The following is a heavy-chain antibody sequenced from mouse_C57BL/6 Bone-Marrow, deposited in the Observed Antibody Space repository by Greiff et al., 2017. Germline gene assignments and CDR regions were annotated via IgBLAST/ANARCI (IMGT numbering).Heavy chain of an antibody. D-gene: IGHD2-3*01. CDR1: GFNFKDDY. Sequence: VQLQQSGAELVRPGASVKLSCTASGFNFKDDYIHWVKQRPEQGLEWIGWIDPEIGDTDYASKFQGKATITSDTSSNTAYLQLSSLTSEDTAVDYCSSFDGNYFDFWGQGTPLTVAS. CDR2: IDPEIGDT. V-gene: IGHV14-4*01. CDR3: SSFDGNYFDF. J-gene: IGHJ2*01.